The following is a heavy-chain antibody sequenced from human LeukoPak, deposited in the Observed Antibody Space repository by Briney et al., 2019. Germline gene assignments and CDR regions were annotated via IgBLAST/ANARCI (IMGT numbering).Heavy chain of an antibody. J-gene: IGHJ4*02. CDR3: AKELPPLVKYYFDY. V-gene: IGHV3-33*06. CDR2: IWYDGSNK. Sequence: GGSLRLSCAASGFTFSNYAMHWVRQAPGKGLEWEAVIWYDGSNKYYADSVKGRFTISRDNSKNTLYLQMNSLRAEDSAVYYCAKELPPLVKYYFDYCGQASLVTVSS. D-gene: IGHD1-26*01. CDR1: GFTFSNYA.